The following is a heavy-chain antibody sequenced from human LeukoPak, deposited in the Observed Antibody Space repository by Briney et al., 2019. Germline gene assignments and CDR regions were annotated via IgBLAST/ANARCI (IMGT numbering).Heavy chain of an antibody. CDR1: GYSFTSYW. V-gene: IGHV5-51*01. Sequence: GESLKISCKGSGYSFTSYWIGWVRQMPGKGLEWMGIIYPGDPDTRYSPSFQGQVTISADKSISTAYLQWSSLKASDTAMYYCARAESSGGGYDAFDIWGQGTMVTVSS. CDR3: ARAESSGGGYDAFDI. J-gene: IGHJ3*02. D-gene: IGHD6-19*01. CDR2: IYPGDPDT.